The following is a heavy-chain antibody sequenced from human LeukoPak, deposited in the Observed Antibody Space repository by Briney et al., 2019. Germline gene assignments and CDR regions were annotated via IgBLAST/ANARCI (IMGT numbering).Heavy chain of an antibody. CDR2: ISYDGSNK. V-gene: IGHV3-30-3*01. CDR1: GFTFSSYA. J-gene: IGHJ4*02. Sequence: PGGSLRLSCAASGFTFSSYAMHWVRQAPGKGLEWVAVISYDGSNKYYADSVKGRFTISRDNSKNTLYLQMNSLRAEDTAVYYCARDLAGLRLGELSPLDHWGQGTLVTVSS. D-gene: IGHD3-16*02. CDR3: ARDLAGLRLGELSPLDH.